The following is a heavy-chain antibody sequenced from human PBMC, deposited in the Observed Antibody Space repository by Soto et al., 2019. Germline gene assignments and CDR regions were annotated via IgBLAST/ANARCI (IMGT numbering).Heavy chain of an antibody. D-gene: IGHD5-12*01. CDR3: ARGSRYSGYDYVSDFDY. Sequence: GASVKVSCKASGYTFTSYDINWVRQATGQGLEWMGWMNPNSGNTGYAQKFQGRVTMTRNTSISTAYMELSSLRSEDTAVYYCARGSRYSGYDYVSDFDYWGQGTLVTVSS. CDR1: GYTFTSYD. J-gene: IGHJ4*02. V-gene: IGHV1-8*01. CDR2: MNPNSGNT.